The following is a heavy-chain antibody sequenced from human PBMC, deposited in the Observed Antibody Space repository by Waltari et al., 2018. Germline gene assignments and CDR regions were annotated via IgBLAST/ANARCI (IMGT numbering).Heavy chain of an antibody. CDR3: AKYDLLTDHGSTHYYFDY. V-gene: IGHV3-7*01. Sequence: EVQLVESGGGLVQPGGSLRLSCVASGFTFSNYWMSWCRQGPGKWLEWVANIKEDGSIKNYVDSVKGRFTISRDNAKKSLYLQLSSLRVEDTARYYCAKYDLLTDHGSTHYYFDYWGQGALVTVSS. D-gene: IGHD3-9*01. CDR1: GFTFSNYW. J-gene: IGHJ4*02. CDR2: IKEDGSIK.